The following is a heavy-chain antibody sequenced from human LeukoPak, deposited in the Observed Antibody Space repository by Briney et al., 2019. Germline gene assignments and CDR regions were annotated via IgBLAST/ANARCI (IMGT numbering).Heavy chain of an antibody. CDR2: INHSGRT. V-gene: IGHV4-34*01. J-gene: IGHJ6*02. D-gene: IGHD2-2*01. Sequence: SETLSLTCGGYGGSVGDDFWGWIRHPRGNGLNGIGEINHSGRTYYNPSLKSRVNISVDTSKNQFSLNLSSVTAADTAVYYCARDVVVVPAAIHYGMDVWGQGTTVTVSS. CDR3: ARDVVVVPAAIHYGMDV. CDR1: GGSVGDDF.